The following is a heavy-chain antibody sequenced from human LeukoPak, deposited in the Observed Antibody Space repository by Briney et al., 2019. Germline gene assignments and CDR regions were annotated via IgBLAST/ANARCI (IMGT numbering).Heavy chain of an antibody. CDR3: AKEGHSSGWYSPSPFDY. D-gene: IGHD6-19*01. J-gene: IGHJ4*02. V-gene: IGHV3-23*01. Sequence: PGRSLRLSCAASGFTFSSYAMSWVRQAPGKGLEWVSAISGSGGSTYYADSVKGRFTISRDNSKNTLYLQMNSLRAEDTAVYYCAKEGHSSGWYSPSPFDYWGQGTLVTVSS. CDR1: GFTFSSYA. CDR2: ISGSGGST.